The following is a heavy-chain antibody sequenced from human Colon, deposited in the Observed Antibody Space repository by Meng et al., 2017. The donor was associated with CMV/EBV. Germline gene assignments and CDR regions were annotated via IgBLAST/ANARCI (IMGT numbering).Heavy chain of an antibody. J-gene: IGHJ4*02. CDR2: VNRDGSRT. D-gene: IGHD3-3*01. CDR3: AKDLYASTYYDFWSGYQRSMGFDY. Sequence: GESLKISCVASGVTFSNYWMHWVRQAPGKGLVWVSRVNRDGSRTNYADFVKGRFTISRDNAKNTPYLQMNSLRAEDTAVYYCAKDLYASTYYDFWSGYQRSMGFDYWGQGTLVTVSS. V-gene: IGHV3-74*01. CDR1: GVTFSNYW.